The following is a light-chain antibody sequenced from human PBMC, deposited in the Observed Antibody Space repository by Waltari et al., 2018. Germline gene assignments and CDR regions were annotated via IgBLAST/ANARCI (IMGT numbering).Light chain of an antibody. CDR2: TTN. Sequence: QTVVTQEPSFSVSPGGTVPLTCGLSSGSVSTNTYPSWYQQTPGQAPRTLIYTTNTRSSGVPDRFSGSILGNKAALTITGAQADDESDYYCVLYIGKGISVFGGGTKVTVL. J-gene: IGLJ3*02. CDR3: VLYIGKGISV. V-gene: IGLV8-61*01. CDR1: SGSVSTNTY.